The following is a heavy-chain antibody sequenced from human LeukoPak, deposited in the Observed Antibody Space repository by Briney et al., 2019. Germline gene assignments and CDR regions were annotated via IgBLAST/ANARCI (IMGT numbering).Heavy chain of an antibody. CDR2: INPKSGDT. J-gene: IGHJ4*02. CDR1: GYPFSDYY. CDR3: ARLSAL. Sequence: ASVKVSCKTSGYPFSDYYIHWTRQASGQGLESMGWINPKSGDTKYAQRSQGRLTITMDTSIDTVYMELRSLRYDDTAVYYCARLSALWGQGTLVTVSS. V-gene: IGHV1-2*02.